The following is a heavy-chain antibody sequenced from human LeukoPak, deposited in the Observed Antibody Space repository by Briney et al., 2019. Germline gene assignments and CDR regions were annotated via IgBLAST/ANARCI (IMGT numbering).Heavy chain of an antibody. D-gene: IGHD4-17*01. Sequence: ASVKVSCKASGYTFTGYYMHWVRQAPGQGLEWMGRINPNSGGTNYAQKFQGRVTMTRDTSISTAYMELGSLRSEDTAVYYCARAQDLTVTSYWGQGTLVTVSS. V-gene: IGHV1-2*06. CDR1: GYTFTGYY. J-gene: IGHJ4*02. CDR2: INPNSGGT. CDR3: ARAQDLTVTSY.